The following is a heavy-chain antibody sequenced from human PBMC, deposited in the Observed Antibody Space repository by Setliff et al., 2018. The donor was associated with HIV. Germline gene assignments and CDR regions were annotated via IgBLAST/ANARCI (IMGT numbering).Heavy chain of an antibody. D-gene: IGHD4-17*01. Sequence: GASVKVSCKASGYTFTTYDITWVRQAPGQGLEWLGWISPYNSHTNFAQKFQGRVTMTTDTATSTAYMEVRSLRSDDTAVYYCARTDYGGNSGGNYFDYWGQGSQVTVSS. CDR1: GYTFTTYD. J-gene: IGHJ4*02. V-gene: IGHV1-18*01. CDR3: ARTDYGGNSGGNYFDY. CDR2: ISPYNSHT.